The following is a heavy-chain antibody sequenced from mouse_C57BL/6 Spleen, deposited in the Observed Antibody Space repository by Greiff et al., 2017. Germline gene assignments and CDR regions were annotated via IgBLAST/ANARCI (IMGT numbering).Heavy chain of an antibody. CDR3: TSLITTVVAQGYFDV. J-gene: IGHJ1*03. Sequence: EVMLVESGEGLVKPGGSLKLSCAASGFTFSSYAMSWVRQTPEKRLEWVAYISSGGDYIYYADTVKGRFTISRDNARNTLYLQMSSLKSEDTAMYYCTSLITTVVAQGYFDVWGTGTTVTVSS. CDR1: GFTFSSYA. CDR2: ISSGGDYI. V-gene: IGHV5-9-1*02. D-gene: IGHD1-1*01.